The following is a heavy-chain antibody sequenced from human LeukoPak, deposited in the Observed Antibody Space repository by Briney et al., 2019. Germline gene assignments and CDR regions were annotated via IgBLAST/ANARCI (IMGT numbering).Heavy chain of an antibody. CDR2: IIPIFGTA. D-gene: IGHD4-17*01. CDR3: ARGDSDASGDFRTFEF. V-gene: IGHV1-69*06. J-gene: IGHJ4*02. CDR1: GCTFSSYA. Sequence: SVKVSCKASGCTFSSYAISWVRQAPGQGLDWMGGIIPIFGTANYAQKFQGRVTITADKSTNTAYMELSSLRSEDTAMYFCARGDSDASGDFRTFEFWGQGTRVTVSS.